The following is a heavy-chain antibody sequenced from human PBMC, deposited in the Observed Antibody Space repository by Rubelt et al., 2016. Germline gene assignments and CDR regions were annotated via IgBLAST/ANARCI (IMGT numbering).Heavy chain of an antibody. Sequence: EVQLVESGGGLVQPGGSLRLSCAASGFTFSTYSMNWVRQAPGKGLEWLSYISGSTSTIFYADSVKGRFTIARDNAKNSRYRQRDSLRAEDTAVYYCARAGGSYRLDFWGQGTLVTVSS. V-gene: IGHV3-48*04. CDR1: GFTFSTYS. CDR3: ARAGGSYRLDF. J-gene: IGHJ4*02. CDR2: ISGSTSTI. D-gene: IGHD1-26*01.